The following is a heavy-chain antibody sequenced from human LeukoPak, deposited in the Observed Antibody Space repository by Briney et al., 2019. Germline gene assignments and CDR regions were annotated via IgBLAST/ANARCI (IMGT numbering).Heavy chain of an antibody. Sequence: GGSLRLSCAASGFTFSSYGMHWVRQAPGKGLEWVAVIWYVGSNKYYADSVKGRFTISRDNSKNTLYLQMNSLRAEDTAVYYCARSQWELDAGSDYWGQGTLVTVSS. V-gene: IGHV3-33*01. CDR1: GFTFSSYG. CDR3: ARSQWELDAGSDY. CDR2: IWYVGSNK. J-gene: IGHJ4*02. D-gene: IGHD1-26*01.